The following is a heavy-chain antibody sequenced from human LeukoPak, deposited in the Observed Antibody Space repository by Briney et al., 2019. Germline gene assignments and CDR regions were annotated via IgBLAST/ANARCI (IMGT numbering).Heavy chain of an antibody. CDR2: IYHSGST. Sequence: PSGTLSLTCAVSGGSISSSNWWSWVRQPPGKGLEWIGEIYHSGSTNYNPSLKSRVTISVDKSKNQFSLKLSSVTAADTAMYFCARIKLIVVASWFDPWGQGTLVTVSS. CDR3: ARIKLIVVASWFDP. V-gene: IGHV4-4*02. J-gene: IGHJ5*02. CDR1: GGSISSSNW. D-gene: IGHD3-22*01.